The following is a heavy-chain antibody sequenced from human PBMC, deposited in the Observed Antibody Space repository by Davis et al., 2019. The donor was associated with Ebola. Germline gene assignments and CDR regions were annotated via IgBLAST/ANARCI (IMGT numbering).Heavy chain of an antibody. CDR1: GASMTSAHY. D-gene: IGHD3-3*01. CDR3: ARTQLRFLEWLFPS. Sequence: SETLSLTCTVSGASMTSAHYWGWIRQFPGKGLEWIGSMYHGGKTYYSPSLQSRVAISIETSKSQLSLKLTSVTAADTAVYYCARTQLRFLEWLFPSWGQGTLVTVSS. J-gene: IGHJ4*02. CDR2: MYHGGKT. V-gene: IGHV4-38-2*02.